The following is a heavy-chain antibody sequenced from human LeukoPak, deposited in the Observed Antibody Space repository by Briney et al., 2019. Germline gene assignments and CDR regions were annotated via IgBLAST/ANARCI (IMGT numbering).Heavy chain of an antibody. CDR3: ARVSYYYDFWSGYYKDDAFDI. J-gene: IGHJ3*02. D-gene: IGHD3-3*01. Sequence: GGSLRLSCAASGFTFSSYWMSWVRQAPGKGLEWVANIKQDGSEKYYVDSVKGRFTISRDNAKNSLYLQMNSLRAEDTAVYYCARVSYYYDFWSGYYKDDAFDIWGQGTMVTVSS. CDR2: IKQDGSEK. CDR1: GFTFSSYW. V-gene: IGHV3-7*01.